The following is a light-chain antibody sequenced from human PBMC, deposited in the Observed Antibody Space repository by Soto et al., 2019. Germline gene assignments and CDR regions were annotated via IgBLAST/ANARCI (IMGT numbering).Light chain of an antibody. CDR2: RAS. Sequence: EIVMTQSPATLSVSPGEGATLSCRTSQIIASDLAWYQQKPGQAPRLLIYRASTRATGIPAMFSGSGSGAECSLTISSMQSEDFAVYDCQQYDTWPWTFGQVTKLE. J-gene: IGKJ1*01. CDR1: QIIASD. CDR3: QQYDTWPWT. V-gene: IGKV3-15*01.